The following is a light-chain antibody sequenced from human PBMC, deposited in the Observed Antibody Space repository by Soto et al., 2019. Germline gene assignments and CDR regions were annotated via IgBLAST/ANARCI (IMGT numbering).Light chain of an antibody. Sequence: EVVMTQSPATLSVSPGERVTLSCRASQNVSNKVAWYRQKPGQAPRLIIYSTSTWATGIPARFSGSGSGTEFTLTISSLQSEDFAVYYCQQFNNWPWTFGQGTKVEFK. CDR1: QNVSNK. CDR3: QQFNNWPWT. J-gene: IGKJ1*01. CDR2: STS. V-gene: IGKV3-15*01.